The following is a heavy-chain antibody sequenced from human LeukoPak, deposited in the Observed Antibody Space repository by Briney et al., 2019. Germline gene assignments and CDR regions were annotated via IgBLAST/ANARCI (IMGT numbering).Heavy chain of an antibody. V-gene: IGHV3-30*04. CDR3: ARDTSWSPFY. J-gene: IGHJ4*02. D-gene: IGHD6-13*01. Sequence: GSLILSCAASGFTFDYYSFHWVRQAPGKGLEWVAHVASDGSFKWYADSVKGRFTISRDTSRNTIFLQMNSLGPDDTAKYYCARDTSWSPFYWGQGTLVTVSS. CDR1: GFTFDYYS. CDR2: VASDGSFK.